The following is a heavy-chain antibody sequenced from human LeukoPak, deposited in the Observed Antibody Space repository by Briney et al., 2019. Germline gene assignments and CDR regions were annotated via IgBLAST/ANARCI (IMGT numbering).Heavy chain of an antibody. Sequence: SETLSLTCTVSGGSISSGGYYWSWIRQHPGKGLEWIGYIYHSGSTYYNPSLKSRVTISVDTSKNQFSLKLSSVTAADTAVYYCARHQGTYYYFDYWGQGTLVTVSS. CDR3: ARHQGTYYYFDY. D-gene: IGHD1-26*01. CDR1: GGSISSGGYY. J-gene: IGHJ4*02. CDR2: IYHSGST. V-gene: IGHV4-31*03.